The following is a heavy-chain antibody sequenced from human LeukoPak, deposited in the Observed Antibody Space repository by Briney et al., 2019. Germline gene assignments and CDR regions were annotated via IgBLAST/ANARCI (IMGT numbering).Heavy chain of an antibody. V-gene: IGHV1-69*13. Sequence: GASVKVSCKASGGTFSSYAISWVRQAPGQGLEWMGGIIPIFGTANYAQKFQGRVTITADESTSTAYMGLSSLRSEDTPVYYCARTSREMTTSTGYFDYWGQGTLVTVSS. J-gene: IGHJ4*02. CDR1: GGTFSSYA. D-gene: IGHD5-24*01. CDR2: IIPIFGTA. CDR3: ARTSREMTTSTGYFDY.